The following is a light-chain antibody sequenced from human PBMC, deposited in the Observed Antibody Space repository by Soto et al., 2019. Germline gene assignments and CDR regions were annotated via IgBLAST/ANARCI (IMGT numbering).Light chain of an antibody. V-gene: IGKV1-9*01. CDR1: QGINTY. CDR2: AAS. CDR3: QHLTSYPLT. Sequence: DIQLTQSPSFLSASVGDRVTITCRASQGINTYLAWYQQKPGKAPKVLIYAASTLQSGVPSRFSGSGSGTEFTLTISSLQAEDFATYYCQHLTSYPLTFGGGTKVEIK. J-gene: IGKJ4*01.